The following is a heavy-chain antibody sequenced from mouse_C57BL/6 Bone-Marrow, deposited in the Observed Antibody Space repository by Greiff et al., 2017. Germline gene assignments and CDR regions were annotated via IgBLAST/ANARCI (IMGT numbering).Heavy chain of an antibody. CDR1: GFTFSDYY. J-gene: IGHJ4*01. V-gene: IGHV5-12*01. CDR3: ARHRAMDY. Sequence: EVHLVESGGGLVQPGGSLKLSCAASGFTFSDYYMYWVRQTPEKRLEWVAYISNGGGSTYYPDTVKGRFTISRDNAKNTPYLQMSRLKSEDAAMYYCARHRAMDYWGQGTSVTVSS. CDR2: ISNGGGST.